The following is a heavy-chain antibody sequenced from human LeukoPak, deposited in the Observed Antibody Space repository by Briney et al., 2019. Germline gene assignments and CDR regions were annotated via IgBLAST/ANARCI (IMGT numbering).Heavy chain of an antibody. CDR1: GGSISSYY. V-gene: IGHV4-4*07. CDR2: IYTSGST. Sequence: SETLSLTCTVSGGSISSYYWSWIRQPAGKGLEWIGRIYTSGSTNYNPSLKSRVTISVDTSKNQFSLKLSSVTAADTAVYYCAREGDYYDTSGTLDYWGQGTLVTVSS. J-gene: IGHJ4*02. D-gene: IGHD3-22*01. CDR3: AREGDYYDTSGTLDY.